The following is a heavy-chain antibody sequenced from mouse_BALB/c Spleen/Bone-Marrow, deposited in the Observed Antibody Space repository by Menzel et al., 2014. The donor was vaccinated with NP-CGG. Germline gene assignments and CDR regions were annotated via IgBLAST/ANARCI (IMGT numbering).Heavy chain of an antibody. V-gene: IGHV4-1*02. CDR1: GFDFGRYW. J-gene: IGHJ2*01. CDR3: ARLSYYGLTDY. D-gene: IGHD1-2*01. Sequence: EVKLMESGSGLVQPGGSLKLSCAASGFDFGRYWMSWVRQAPGKGLEWIGEINPDSDTINYTPSLKDKFIISRDNAKNTLYLQMSKVRSEDTALYYCARLSYYGLTDYWGQGTTLTVSS. CDR2: INPDSDTI.